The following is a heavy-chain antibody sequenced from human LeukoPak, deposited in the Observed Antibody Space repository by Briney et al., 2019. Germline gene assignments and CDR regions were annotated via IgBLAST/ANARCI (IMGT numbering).Heavy chain of an antibody. CDR3: ARAPHRIYYDSSGYYDY. J-gene: IGHJ4*02. CDR2: INPNSGGT. V-gene: IGHV1-2*06. CDR1: GYTFTDYF. Sequence: ASVTVSCKASGYTFTDYFIHWVRQAPGQGLEWLGRINPNSGGTHYAQKFQGRLTLTRDTSVSTAYMELRRLTSDDTAVYYCARAPHRIYYDSSGYYDYWGQGTLVTVSS. D-gene: IGHD3-22*01.